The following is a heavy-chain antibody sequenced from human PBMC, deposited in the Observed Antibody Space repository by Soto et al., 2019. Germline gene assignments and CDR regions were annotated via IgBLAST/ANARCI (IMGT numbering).Heavy chain of an antibody. V-gene: IGHV3-33*01. CDR3: ARDGAYSSGSGDV. CDR2: IWYDGSNK. CDR1: GFTFSSYG. D-gene: IGHD6-19*01. Sequence: QVQLVESGGGLVQPGRSLRLSCAASGFTFSSYGMHWVRQAPGKGLEWVAVIWYDGSNKYYADSVKGRFTISRDNSKNTLYLQMNSLRAEDTAVYYCARDGAYSSGSGDVWGQGTTVTVSS. J-gene: IGHJ6*02.